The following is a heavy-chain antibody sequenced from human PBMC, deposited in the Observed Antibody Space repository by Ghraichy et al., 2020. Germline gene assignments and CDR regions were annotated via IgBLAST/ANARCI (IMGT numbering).Heavy chain of an antibody. V-gene: IGHV4-4*02. J-gene: IGHJ4*02. CDR3: ARGVRYGDYGPFDY. D-gene: IGHD4-17*01. Sequence: SETLSLTCAVSGGSISSSNWWSWVRQPPGKGLEWIGEIYHSGSTDYNPSLKSRVTILVDKSKNQFSLKLTSVTTADTAVYYCARGVRYGDYGPFDYWGQGTLVTVSS. CDR1: GGSISSSNW. CDR2: IYHSGST.